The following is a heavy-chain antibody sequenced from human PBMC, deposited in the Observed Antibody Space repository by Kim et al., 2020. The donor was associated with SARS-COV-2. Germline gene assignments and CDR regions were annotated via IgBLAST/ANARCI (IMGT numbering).Heavy chain of an antibody. V-gene: IGHV3-7*01. CDR2: IKQDGSEK. CDR3: ARHPSPPLRYFDWLFDY. J-gene: IGHJ4*02. Sequence: GGSLRLSCAASGFTFSSYWMSWVRQAPGKGLEGVAKIKQDGSEKYYVDSVKGRFTISRDNAKNSLYLQMNSLRAEDTAVYYCARHPSPPLRYFDWLFDYWGQGTLVTVSS. D-gene: IGHD3-9*01. CDR1: GFTFSSYW.